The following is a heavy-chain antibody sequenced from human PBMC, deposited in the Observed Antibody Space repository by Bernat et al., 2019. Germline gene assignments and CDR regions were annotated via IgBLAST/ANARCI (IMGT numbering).Heavy chain of an antibody. J-gene: IGHJ4*03. V-gene: IGHV4-34*01. CDR2: INHSGSA. D-gene: IGHD6-6*01. CDR3: ARGAAPRPGFDS. CDR1: GGSFRDHH. Sequence: QVELQQWGAGLLKPSETLSLTCAVYGGSFRDHHWSWIRQPPGKGLEWIGEINHSGSANQNPSRRSRVTILVDTTKNQFSVKMTSVTAADTAVYDCARGAAPRPGFDSWGRGNLVTVS.